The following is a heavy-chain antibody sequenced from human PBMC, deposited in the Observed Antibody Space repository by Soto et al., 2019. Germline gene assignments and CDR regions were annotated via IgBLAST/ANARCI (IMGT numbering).Heavy chain of an antibody. J-gene: IGHJ4*02. CDR3: AKDPRGSYRIGLDY. V-gene: IGHV3-30*18. D-gene: IGHD2-15*01. Sequence: QVQLVESGGGVVQPGGSLRLSCAASGFIFSTFGMHWVRQTPGKGLEFVAAISYDGSEKDYADSVKGRFTISRDNSKNTLYLQMNSLRREDTAVYYCAKDPRGSYRIGLDYWGQGTLVTVSS. CDR2: ISYDGSEK. CDR1: GFIFSTFG.